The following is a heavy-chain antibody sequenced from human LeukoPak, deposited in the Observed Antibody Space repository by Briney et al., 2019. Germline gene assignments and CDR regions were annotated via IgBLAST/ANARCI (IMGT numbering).Heavy chain of an antibody. CDR1: GFTFSGSA. CDR2: IRSRANNYAT. CDR3: TRGALDYRDAYDF. Sequence: PPGGSLRLSCAASGFTFSGSAMHWVRRASGKGLEWVGRIRSRANNYATAYAASVKGRFTISRDDSKNTAYLEMNSLKTEDTAVYYCTRGALDYRDAYDFWGQGTMVTVSS. J-gene: IGHJ3*01. D-gene: IGHD3/OR15-3a*01. V-gene: IGHV3-73*01.